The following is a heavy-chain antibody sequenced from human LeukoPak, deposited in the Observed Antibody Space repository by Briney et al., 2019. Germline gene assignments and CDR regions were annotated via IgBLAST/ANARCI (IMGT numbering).Heavy chain of an antibody. J-gene: IGHJ4*02. V-gene: IGHV3-7*03. CDR3: AKASDSGNYYVFDY. D-gene: IGHD1-26*01. CDR1: GFTFSSYW. CDR2: IKQDGSEK. Sequence: GGSLRLSCAASGFTFSSYWMSWVRQAPGKGLEWVANIKQDGSEKYYVDSVKGRFTISRDNAKNSLYLQMNSLRAEDTAVYYCAKASDSGNYYVFDYWGQGTLVTVSS.